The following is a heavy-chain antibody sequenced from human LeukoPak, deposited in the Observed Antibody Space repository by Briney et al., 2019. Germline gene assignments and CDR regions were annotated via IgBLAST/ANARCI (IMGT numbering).Heavy chain of an antibody. D-gene: IGHD6-13*01. CDR3: AASYSSSWYSRFDY. Sequence: ASVKVSCKASGYTFTSYGISWVRQAPGQGLEWMGWISVYNGNTNYAQKLQGRVTMTEDTSTDTAYMELSSLRSEDTAVYYCAASYSSSWYSRFDYWGLGTLVTVSS. V-gene: IGHV1-18*01. CDR2: ISVYNGNT. J-gene: IGHJ4*02. CDR1: GYTFTSYG.